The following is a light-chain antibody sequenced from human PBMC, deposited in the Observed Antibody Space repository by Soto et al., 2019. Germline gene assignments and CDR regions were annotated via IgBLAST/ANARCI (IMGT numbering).Light chain of an antibody. CDR3: QHYNSNPWT. V-gene: IGKV1-5*01. J-gene: IGKJ5*01. CDR2: DVS. CDR1: QSISSW. Sequence: IQMTQSPFTLSASVGDRVTIPCRASQSISSWLAWYQQKPGKAPKLLIYDVSSLEGGVPSRFSGSGSGTEFTLSISSLQPDDLATYYCQHYNSNPWTFGQGTRLEIK.